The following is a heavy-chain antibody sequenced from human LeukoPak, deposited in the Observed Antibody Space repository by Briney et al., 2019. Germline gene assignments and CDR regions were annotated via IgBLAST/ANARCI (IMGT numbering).Heavy chain of an antibody. J-gene: IGHJ4*02. CDR2: ISYSGST. V-gene: IGHV4-59*01. CDR1: GGSISSYY. D-gene: IGHD3-10*01. CDR3: ARGRLGGSGSYYNFLDY. Sequence: SETLSLTCTVSGGSISSYYWSWIRQPPGKGLEWIGYISYSGSTNYNPSLKSRVTISVDTSRNQFSLKLSSVTAADTAVYYCARGRLGGSGSYYNFLDYWGQGTLVTVSS.